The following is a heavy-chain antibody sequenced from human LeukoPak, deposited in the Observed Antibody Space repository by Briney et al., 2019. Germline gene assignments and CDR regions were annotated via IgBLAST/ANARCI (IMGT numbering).Heavy chain of an antibody. CDR1: GGSISSSSYY. CDR2: IYYSGST. V-gene: IGHV4-39*07. D-gene: IGHD6-13*01. J-gene: IGHJ6*03. Sequence: SETLSLTCTVSGGSISSSSYYWGWIRQPPGKGLEWIGSIYYSGSTYYNPSLKSRVTISVDKSKNQFSLKLSSVTAADTAVYYCARMVSSIAAAGIKPAYYYYMDVWGKGTTVTVSS. CDR3: ARMVSSIAAAGIKPAYYYYMDV.